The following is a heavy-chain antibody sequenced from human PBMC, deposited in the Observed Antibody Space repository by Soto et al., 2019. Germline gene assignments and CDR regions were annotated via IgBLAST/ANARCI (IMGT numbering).Heavy chain of an antibody. CDR3: ARLQVYVLWSGSVPMDV. Sequence: SETLSLTCTVSGGSISSSSYYWGWIRQPPGKGLEWIGSIYYSGSTYYNPSLKSRVTISVDTSKNQFSLKLTSVTAADTALYFCARLQVYVLWSGSVPMDVWGQGTTVTVS. J-gene: IGHJ6*02. CDR2: IYYSGST. D-gene: IGHD3-3*01. V-gene: IGHV4-39*07. CDR1: GGSISSSSYY.